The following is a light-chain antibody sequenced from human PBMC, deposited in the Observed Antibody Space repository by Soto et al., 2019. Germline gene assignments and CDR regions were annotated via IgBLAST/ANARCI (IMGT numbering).Light chain of an antibody. Sequence: QSALTQPPSASGSPGQSVTISCTGTSSDVGGYNYVSWYQQQSGKAPKLMIHEVSNRPSGVSNRFSGSKSGNTASLTISGLQAEDEADYYCSSYTSSRAYVFGIGTQLTVL. CDR2: EVS. J-gene: IGLJ7*01. CDR3: SSYTSSRAYV. CDR1: SSDVGGYNY. V-gene: IGLV2-14*01.